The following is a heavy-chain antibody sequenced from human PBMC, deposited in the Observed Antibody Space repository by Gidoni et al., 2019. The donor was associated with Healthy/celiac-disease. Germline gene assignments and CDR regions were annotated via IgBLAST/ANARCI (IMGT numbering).Heavy chain of an antibody. V-gene: IGHV3-15*07. CDR1: GFTFSNAW. J-gene: IGHJ4*02. Sequence: EVQLVEPGGGLVKPGVSLRLSCAATGFTFSNAWMNLVRQAPGKGLEWVGRIKSKTDGGTTDYAVPVKGRFTISRDDSKHTLYLQMNRLKTEDTAVYYCTPLGGLDVPGGVDYWGQGTLVTVSS. CDR2: IKSKTDGGTT. D-gene: IGHD6-19*01. CDR3: TPLGGLDVPGGVDY.